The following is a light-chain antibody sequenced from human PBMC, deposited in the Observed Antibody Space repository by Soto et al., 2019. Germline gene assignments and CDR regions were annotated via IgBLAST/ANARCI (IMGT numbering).Light chain of an antibody. CDR1: QSITNW. Sequence: IQMTQSPSTLSASVGDRVTITCRASQSITNWLAWYQQKPGKAPKLLIYKASTLESGVPSRFSGSGSGTEFTLTINSLQPDDFATYYCHQYRSYSTFGQGTKVEIK. V-gene: IGKV1-5*03. J-gene: IGKJ1*01. CDR2: KAS. CDR3: HQYRSYST.